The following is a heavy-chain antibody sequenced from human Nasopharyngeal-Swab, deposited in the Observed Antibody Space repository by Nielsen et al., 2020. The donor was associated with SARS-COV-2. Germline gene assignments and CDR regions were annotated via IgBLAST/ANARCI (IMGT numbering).Heavy chain of an antibody. CDR2: IWYDGSNK. Sequence: GESLKISCAASGFSFSTYGMHWVRQSPVKGLEWLTNIWYDGSNKYYADSVKGRFTVSRDNSKNTLFLEMDSLGAEDTAVYYCARGSSVHAFDVWGQGTEVTVSS. CDR3: ARGSSVHAFDV. D-gene: IGHD3-10*01. CDR1: GFSFSTYG. J-gene: IGHJ3*01. V-gene: IGHV3-33*01.